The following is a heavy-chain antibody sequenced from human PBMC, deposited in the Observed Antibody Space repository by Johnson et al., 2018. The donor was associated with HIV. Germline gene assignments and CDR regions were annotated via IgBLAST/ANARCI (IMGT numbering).Heavy chain of an antibody. D-gene: IGHD6-6*01. J-gene: IGHJ3*02. CDR1: GFTFSSYD. CDR2: IGTAGDT. Sequence: VQLVESGGGLVQPGGSLRLSCAASGFTFSSYDMHWVRQATGKGLEWVSAIGTAGDTYYPGSVKGRFTISRENAKNSLYLQMNSLRAGDTAVYYCARGGIAARIDAFDIWGQGTMVTVSS. V-gene: IGHV3-13*01. CDR3: ARGGIAARIDAFDI.